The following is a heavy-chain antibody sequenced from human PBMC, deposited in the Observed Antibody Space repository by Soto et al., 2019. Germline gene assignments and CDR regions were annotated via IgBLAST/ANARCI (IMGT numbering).Heavy chain of an antibody. Sequence: QVQLVQSGAEVKKPGSSVKVSCKASGGTFSSYAISWVRQAPGQGLEWMGGIIPIFGTANYARKFQGRVTITADESTSTAYMELSSLRSEDTAVYYCASTDCSSTSCYRGVTYYYYGMDVWGQGTTVTVSS. J-gene: IGHJ6*02. CDR3: ASTDCSSTSCYRGVTYYYYGMDV. CDR2: IIPIFGTA. D-gene: IGHD2-2*02. V-gene: IGHV1-69*01. CDR1: GGTFSSYA.